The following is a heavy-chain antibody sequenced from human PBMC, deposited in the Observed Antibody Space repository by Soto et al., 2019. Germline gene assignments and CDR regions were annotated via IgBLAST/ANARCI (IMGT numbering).Heavy chain of an antibody. CDR2: VYHSGTT. CDR1: GASIGTNNW. CDR3: AVQGDGDFDY. J-gene: IGHJ4*02. Sequence: SETLSLTCAVSGASIGTNNWWSWVRQPPGKGLEWIGEVYHSGTTNCNPSLKSRFTISIDNSKNQFSLRLTSMTAADTAVYYCAVQGDGDFDYWSQGTLVTVSS. V-gene: IGHV4-4*02.